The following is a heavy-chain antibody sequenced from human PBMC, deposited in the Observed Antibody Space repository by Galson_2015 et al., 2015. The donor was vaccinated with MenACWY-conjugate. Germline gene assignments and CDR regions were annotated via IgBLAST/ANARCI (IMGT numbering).Heavy chain of an antibody. D-gene: IGHD4-17*01. CDR1: GFSFSGSW. V-gene: IGHV3-7*03. Sequence: SLRLSCAASGFSFSGSWMSWVRQAPGKGLEWVANIKQDASEKYYVDSVKGRFAISRDNAKTSLYLQMNSLGAEDTAVNYCARGPRYGAFDIWGQGTMVTVSS. CDR3: ARGPRYGAFDI. CDR2: IKQDASEK. J-gene: IGHJ3*02.